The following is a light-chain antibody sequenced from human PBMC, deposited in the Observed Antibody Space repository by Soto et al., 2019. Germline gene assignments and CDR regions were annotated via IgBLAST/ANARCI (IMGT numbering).Light chain of an antibody. CDR2: GIN. J-gene: IGLJ2*01. Sequence: QAVVTQPPSASGTPGQRVAISCSGSNSNIGTNIVNWYQQLPGTAPRLLIYGINQRPSGVPDRFSGSKSGTSASLAISGLQSEDEADYYCAAWDDSLSGVVFGGGTKLTVL. CDR3: AAWDDSLSGVV. CDR1: NSNIGTNI. V-gene: IGLV1-44*01.